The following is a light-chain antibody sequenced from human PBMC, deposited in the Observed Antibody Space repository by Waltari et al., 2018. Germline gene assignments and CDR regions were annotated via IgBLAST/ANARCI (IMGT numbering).Light chain of an antibody. J-gene: IGLJ3*02. CDR1: SGYSSTV. CDR3: QTGGHGTWV. CDR2: VNSDGSH. Sequence: LVLTQSPSASASLGASVKLTCTLSSGYSSTVIAWPQQQPGKGPRYLMKVNSDGSHRKGDDIPDRFSASNSGTEYYLTISSLQSEDEADYYCQTGGHGTWVFGGGTKLTVL. V-gene: IGLV4-69*01.